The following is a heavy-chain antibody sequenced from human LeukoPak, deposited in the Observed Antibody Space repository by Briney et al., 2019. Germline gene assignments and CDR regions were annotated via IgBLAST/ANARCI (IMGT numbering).Heavy chain of an antibody. CDR2: ISGSGGST. CDR1: GLTFSSYA. J-gene: IGHJ4*02. D-gene: IGHD2-15*01. Sequence: GGSLRLSCAASGLTFSSYAMSWVRQAPGKGLEWVSAISGSGGSTYYADSVKGRFTISRDNSKNTLYLQMNSLRAEDTAVYYCAKSRVAATAALAFDYWGQGTLVTVSS. CDR3: AKSRVAATAALAFDY. V-gene: IGHV3-23*01.